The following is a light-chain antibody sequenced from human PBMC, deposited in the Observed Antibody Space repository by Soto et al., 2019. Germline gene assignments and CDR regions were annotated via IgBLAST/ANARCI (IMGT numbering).Light chain of an antibody. CDR1: QSVSGY. V-gene: IGKV3-11*01. Sequence: EIVLTQSPATLSLSPGLTATLSCRASQSVSGYLAGYQQKPGQAPRRLIYDASNKATGIPARFSGSGSWTDFTMTITSLGPEHFAVYCCQQPRHWPSTLGGWTKVE. J-gene: IGKJ4*01. CDR3: QQPRHWPST. CDR2: DAS.